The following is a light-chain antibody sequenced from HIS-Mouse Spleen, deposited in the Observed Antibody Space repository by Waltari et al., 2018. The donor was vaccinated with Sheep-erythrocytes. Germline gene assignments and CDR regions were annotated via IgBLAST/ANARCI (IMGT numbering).Light chain of an antibody. CDR1: NIGSKS. CDR2: DDS. Sequence: SYVLTQPPSVSVAPGKTARITCGGNNIGSKSVHWYQQKPGQAPVLVVYDDSDRPSGIPDRFSVSHSGNTATLTISRVEAGDEADYYCQVWDSSSDHDVFGTGTKVTVL. CDR3: QVWDSSSDHDV. V-gene: IGLV3-21*03. J-gene: IGLJ1*01.